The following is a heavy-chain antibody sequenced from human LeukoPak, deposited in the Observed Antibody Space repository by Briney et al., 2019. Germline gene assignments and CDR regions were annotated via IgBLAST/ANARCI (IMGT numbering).Heavy chain of an antibody. Sequence: PSETLSLTCTVSGGSISSYYRSWIRQPAGKGLEWIGRIYTSGSTNYNPSLKSRVTMSVDTSKNQFSLKLSSVTAADTAVYYCARRSRTRSSSLYFDPWGQGTLVTVSS. CDR3: ARRSRTRSSSLYFDP. CDR2: IYTSGST. V-gene: IGHV4-4*07. J-gene: IGHJ5*02. CDR1: GGSISSYY. D-gene: IGHD6-6*01.